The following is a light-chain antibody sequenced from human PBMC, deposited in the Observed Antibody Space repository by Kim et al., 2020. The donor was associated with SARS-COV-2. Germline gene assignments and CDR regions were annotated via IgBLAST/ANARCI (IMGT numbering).Light chain of an antibody. V-gene: IGKV1-39*01. J-gene: IGKJ1*01. CDR3: QQSSNTPWT. CDR1: QTISRF. CDR2: AAS. Sequence: ASVGDRVTITCRASQTISRFLNWYQQKPGKAPKLLIYAASSLQGGVPSRFSGSASGTDFTLAISSLQPEDSATYYCQQSSNTPWTFGQGTKVDIK.